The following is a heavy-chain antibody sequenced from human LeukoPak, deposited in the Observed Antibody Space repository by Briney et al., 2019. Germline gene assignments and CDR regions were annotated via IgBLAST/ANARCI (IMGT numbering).Heavy chain of an antibody. CDR1: GGSISSYY. V-gene: IGHV4-59*08. Sequence: SETLSLTCTVSGGSISSYYWSWIRQPPGKGLEWIGYIYYSGSTNYNPSLKSRVTISVDTSKNQFSLKLSSVTAADTAVYYCASTHYYGSGSYYKGGYYFDYWDQGTLVTVSS. D-gene: IGHD3-10*01. CDR2: IYYSGST. J-gene: IGHJ4*02. CDR3: ASTHYYGSGSYYKGGYYFDY.